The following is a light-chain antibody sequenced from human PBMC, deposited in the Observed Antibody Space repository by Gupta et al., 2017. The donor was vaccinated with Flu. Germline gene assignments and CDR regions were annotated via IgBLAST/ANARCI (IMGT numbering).Light chain of an antibody. V-gene: IGLV3-21*02. CDR2: DDS. J-gene: IGLJ2*01. CDR3: QVWESSSDNDVV. Sequence: SSVLTQPPSVSVAPGQTARITCGGNNIGSKSVHWYQQKPGQAPVLVVYDDSDRPSGIPERVSGSNSGNTATLTIIRVEAGEEADYYCQVWESSSDNDVVFGGGTKLTVL. CDR1: NIGSKS.